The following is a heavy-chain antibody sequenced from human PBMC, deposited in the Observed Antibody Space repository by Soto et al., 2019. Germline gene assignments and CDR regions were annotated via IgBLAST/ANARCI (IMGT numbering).Heavy chain of an antibody. V-gene: IGHV4-30-4*01. CDR1: GGSISSGDYY. J-gene: IGHJ4*02. Sequence: PTETLSLTCTVSGGSISSGDYYWSWIRQPPGKGLEWIGYIYYSGSTYYNPSLKSRVTISVDTSKNQFSLKLSSVTAADTAVYYCAKDGEDTGMAFDYSTQGTLHIVSS. CDR2: IYYSGST. CDR3: AKDGEDTGMAFDY. D-gene: IGHD5-18*01.